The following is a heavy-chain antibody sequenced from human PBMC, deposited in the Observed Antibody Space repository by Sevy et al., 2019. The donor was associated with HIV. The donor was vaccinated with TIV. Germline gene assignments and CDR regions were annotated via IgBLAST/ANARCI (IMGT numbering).Heavy chain of an antibody. Sequence: SETLSLTCTVSGGSISSYYWSWIRQPPGKGLEWIGYIYYSGSTNYNPSLKSRVTISVDTSKNQFSLKLSSVTAADTAVYYCARASATGYSSGWSIDYWGQGTLVTVSS. CDR3: ARASATGYSSGWSIDY. J-gene: IGHJ4*02. CDR2: IYYSGST. CDR1: GGSISSYY. D-gene: IGHD6-19*01. V-gene: IGHV4-59*01.